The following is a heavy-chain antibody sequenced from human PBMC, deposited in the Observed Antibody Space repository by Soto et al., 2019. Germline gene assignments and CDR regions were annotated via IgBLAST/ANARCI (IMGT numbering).Heavy chain of an antibody. CDR3: ATDCMVRGVNYNYYGMDV. CDR1: GYTLTELS. D-gene: IGHD3-10*01. CDR2: FDPEDGEK. Sequence: SSVKVSCKVSGYTLTELSMHWVRQAPGKGLEWMGGFDPEDGEKIYAQKFQGRVTMTEDTSTDTAYMELSSLRSEDTAEYYCATDCMVRGVNYNYYGMDVWGQGTTVTVSS. V-gene: IGHV1-24*01. J-gene: IGHJ6*02.